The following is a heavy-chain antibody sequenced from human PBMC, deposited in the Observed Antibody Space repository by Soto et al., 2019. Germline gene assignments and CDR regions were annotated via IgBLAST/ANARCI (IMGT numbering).Heavy chain of an antibody. J-gene: IGHJ4*02. CDR1: GYTFTSYD. D-gene: IGHD3-22*01. CDR2: MNPNSGNT. CDR3: AKDEDYYDSSGYFRFDY. V-gene: IGHV1-8*01. Sequence: ASVKVSCKASGYTFTSYDINWVRQATGQGLEWMGWMNPNSGNTGYAQKFQGRVTMTRNTSISTAYMELSSLRSEDTAVYYCAKDEDYYDSSGYFRFDYWGQGTLVTVSS.